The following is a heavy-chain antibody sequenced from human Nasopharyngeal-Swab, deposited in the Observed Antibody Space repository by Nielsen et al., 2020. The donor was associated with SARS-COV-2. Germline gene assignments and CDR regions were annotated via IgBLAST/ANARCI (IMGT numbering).Heavy chain of an antibody. Sequence: SETLSLTCAVSGGSISGDGHSCNWVRQPPGKGLEWIGYMYYSGSTDYNPSLKSRVTISVDRSKNLFSLKLTSVTAADTAVYYCASSLGSYYDSSGYYVGPLDFWGQGTLVTVSS. CDR1: GGSISGDGHS. J-gene: IGHJ4*02. CDR3: ASSLGSYYDSSGYYVGPLDF. CDR2: MYYSGST. D-gene: IGHD3-22*01. V-gene: IGHV4-30-2*01.